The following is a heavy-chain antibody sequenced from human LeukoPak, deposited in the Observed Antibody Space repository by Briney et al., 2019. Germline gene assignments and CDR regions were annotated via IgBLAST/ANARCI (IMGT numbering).Heavy chain of an antibody. CDR1: GYTFTGYY. Sequence: ASVKVSCKASGYTFTGYYIHWVRQAPGQGLEWMGWINPNSGGTNYAQKFQGRVTMTRDTSINTAYMELSGLRSDDTAVYYCARAFSVYSSGWYYKQYDAFDIWGQGTMVTVSS. CDR2: INPNSGGT. J-gene: IGHJ3*02. D-gene: IGHD6-19*01. V-gene: IGHV1-2*02. CDR3: ARAFSVYSSGWYYKQYDAFDI.